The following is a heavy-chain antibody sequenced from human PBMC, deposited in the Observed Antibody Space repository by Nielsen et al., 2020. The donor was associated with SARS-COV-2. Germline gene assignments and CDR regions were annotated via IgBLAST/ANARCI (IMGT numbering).Heavy chain of an antibody. V-gene: IGHV1-18*01. CDR3: ARGDYGDYQGFDP. CDR1: GYTFTTYG. J-gene: IGHJ5*02. D-gene: IGHD4-17*01. CDR2: INSYNGDT. Sequence: ASVKVSCKASGYTFTTYGITWVRQAPGQGLEWMGWINSYNGDTNYAQKFQGRVTMTTATSTSTADMELRSLRSDDTAVYYCARGDYGDYQGFDPWGQGTLVTVSS.